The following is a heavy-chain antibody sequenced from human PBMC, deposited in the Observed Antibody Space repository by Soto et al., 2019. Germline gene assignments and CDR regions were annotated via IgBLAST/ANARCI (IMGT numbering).Heavy chain of an antibody. Sequence: GGSLRLSCAASGFPFSSYGMHWVRQAPGKGLEWVAVISYDGSNKYYADSVKGRFTISRDNSKNTLYLQMNSLRAEDTAVYYCANGVADYDFWSGYYSSYYYGMDVWGQGTTVTVSS. D-gene: IGHD3-3*01. CDR2: ISYDGSNK. V-gene: IGHV3-30*18. CDR1: GFPFSSYG. CDR3: ANGVADYDFWSGYYSSYYYGMDV. J-gene: IGHJ6*02.